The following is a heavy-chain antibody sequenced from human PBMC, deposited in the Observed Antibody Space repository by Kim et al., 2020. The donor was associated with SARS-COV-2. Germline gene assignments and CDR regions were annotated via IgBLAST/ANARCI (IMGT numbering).Heavy chain of an antibody. CDR1: GFTFSEHG. V-gene: IGHV3-33*01. CDR2: IWFDGSKE. J-gene: IGHJ4*02. D-gene: IGHD3-10*01. CDR3: ARYTSNYGLDY. Sequence: GGSLRLSCAASGFTFSEHGMHWVRQAPGKGLEWVAVIWFDGSKEYYVDSVEGRFTISRDNSKNTLYLQMNSLRAEDTAVYFCARYTSNYGLDYWGQGTLVTVPS.